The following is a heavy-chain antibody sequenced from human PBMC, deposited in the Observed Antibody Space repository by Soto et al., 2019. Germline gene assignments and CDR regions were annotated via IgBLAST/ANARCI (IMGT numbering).Heavy chain of an antibody. V-gene: IGHV3-23*01. CDR2: ISGSVGST. CDR3: AKQLNYDFWSGYPDAFDI. J-gene: IGHJ3*02. D-gene: IGHD3-3*01. CDR1: GFTFSSHA. Sequence: EVQLLESGGGLVQPGGSLRLSCAASGFTFSSHAMSWVRQAPGKGLEWVSGISGSVGSTYSADSVKGRFTISRDNSKNTLYLQMNSLRAEDTALYYCAKQLNYDFWSGYPDAFDIWGQGTMVIVSS.